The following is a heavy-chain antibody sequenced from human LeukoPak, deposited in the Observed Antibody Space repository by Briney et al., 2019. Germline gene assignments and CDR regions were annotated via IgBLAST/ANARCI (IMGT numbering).Heavy chain of an antibody. CDR1: GYTLTELS. CDR2: FDPEDGET. V-gene: IGHV1-24*01. D-gene: IGHD3-3*01. J-gene: IGHJ6*02. CDR3: ATTEPGITIFGVVIPRYGMDV. Sequence: ASVKVSCKVSGYTLTELSMHWVRQAPGKGLEWMGGFDPEDGETIYAQKFQGRVTMTEDTSTDTAYMELSSLRSEDTAVYYCATTEPGITIFGVVIPRYGMDVWGQGTTVTVSS.